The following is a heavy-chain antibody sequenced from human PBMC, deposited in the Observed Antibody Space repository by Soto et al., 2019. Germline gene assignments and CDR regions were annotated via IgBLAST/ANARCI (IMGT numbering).Heavy chain of an antibody. CDR1: GGSISSSSYY. V-gene: IGHV4-39*01. J-gene: IGHJ4*02. CDR3: ARHDAVTTGDFDY. CDR2: IYYSGST. D-gene: IGHD4-17*01. Sequence: SETLSLTCTVSGGSISSSSYYWGWIRQPPGKGLEWIGSIYYSGSTYYNPSLKSRVTISVDTSKNQFSLKLSSVTAADTAVYYCARHDAVTTGDFDYWGQGTLVTVSS.